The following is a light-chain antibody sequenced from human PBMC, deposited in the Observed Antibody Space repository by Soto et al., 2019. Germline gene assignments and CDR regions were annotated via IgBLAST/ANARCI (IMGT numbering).Light chain of an antibody. CDR1: SSDVGGYNY. J-gene: IGLJ1*01. Sequence: QSVLTQPPSASGSPGQSVTISCTGTSSDVGGYNYVSWYQQHPGKAPKLMIYEVSKRPSGVPDRFSGSKSGNTASLTVSGLQAGDEADYYCSSYAGSKIYVFGTGTKVTVL. V-gene: IGLV2-8*01. CDR2: EVS. CDR3: SSYAGSKIYV.